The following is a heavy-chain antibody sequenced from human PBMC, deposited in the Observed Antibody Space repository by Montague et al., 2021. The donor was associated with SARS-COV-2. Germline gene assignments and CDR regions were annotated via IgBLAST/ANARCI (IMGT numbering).Heavy chain of an antibody. CDR3: ARAVVGAKTATIES. CDR2: MHSTGST. CDR1: GGSINNYF. J-gene: IGHJ4*02. V-gene: IGHV4-59*01. D-gene: IGHD2-15*01. Sequence: SGTLSLTCSVSGGSINNYFWGRIRQSPGKGLEWVGYMHSTGSTAYNPSLKSRVIISVDTSKTQISLKLSSVSAADTALYYCARAVVGAKTATIESWGQGTLVTVSS.